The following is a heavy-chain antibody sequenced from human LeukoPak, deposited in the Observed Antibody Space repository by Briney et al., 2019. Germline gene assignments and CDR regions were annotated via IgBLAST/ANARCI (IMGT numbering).Heavy chain of an antibody. CDR2: IYYSGST. V-gene: IGHV4-59*01. CDR3: ASVDIVVVPAAPSAEYFQH. D-gene: IGHD2-2*01. CDR1: GGSISSYY. J-gene: IGHJ1*01. Sequence: SETLSLTCTVSGGSISSYYWSWIRQPPGEGLEWIGYIYYSGSTNYNPSLKSRVTISVDTSKNQFSLKLSSVTAADTAVYYCASVDIVVVPAAPSAEYFQHWGQGTLVTVSS.